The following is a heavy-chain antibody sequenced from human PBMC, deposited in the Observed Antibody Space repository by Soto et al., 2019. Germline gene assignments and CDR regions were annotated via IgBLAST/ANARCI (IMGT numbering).Heavy chain of an antibody. CDR2: IYHSGST. Sequence: QVQLQESGPGLVKPSGTLSLTCAVSSGSISSSNWWSWVRQPPGKGLEWIGEIYHSGSTNYNPSLKSRVTISVDKSQNQFSLKLSSVTGADTAVYYCARVSVYYDFWGGYYYYWGQGTLVTVFS. CDR3: ARVSVYYDFWGGYYYY. J-gene: IGHJ4*02. D-gene: IGHD3-3*01. CDR1: SGSISSSNW. V-gene: IGHV4-4*02.